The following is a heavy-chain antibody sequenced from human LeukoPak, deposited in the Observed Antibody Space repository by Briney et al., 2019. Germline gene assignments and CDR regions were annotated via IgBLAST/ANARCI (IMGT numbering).Heavy chain of an antibody. CDR2: IYYSGST. V-gene: IGHV4-59*01. J-gene: IGHJ4*02. Sequence: SETLSLTCTVSGGSISRYYWPWIRQPPGKGLEWIGYIYYSGSTNYNPSLTSRVTISVDTSKNQFSLKLSSVTAADTAVYYCARLSYSGYDFDYWGQGTLVTVSS. CDR3: ARLSYSGYDFDY. CDR1: GGSISRYY. D-gene: IGHD5-12*01.